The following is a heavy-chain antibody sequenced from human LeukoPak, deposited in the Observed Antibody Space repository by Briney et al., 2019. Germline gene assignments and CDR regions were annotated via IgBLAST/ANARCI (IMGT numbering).Heavy chain of an antibody. CDR1: GGSISSSSYY. D-gene: IGHD1-26*01. CDR3: ARDSRRAYSGSYSYYFDY. J-gene: IGHJ4*02. V-gene: IGHV4-39*07. CDR2: IYYSGST. Sequence: SETLSLTCTVSGGSISSSSYYWGWIRQPPGKGLEWIGSIYYSGSTYYNPSLKSRVTISVDTSKNQFSLKLSSVTAADTAVYYCARDSRRAYSGSYSYYFDYXGQGTLVTVSS.